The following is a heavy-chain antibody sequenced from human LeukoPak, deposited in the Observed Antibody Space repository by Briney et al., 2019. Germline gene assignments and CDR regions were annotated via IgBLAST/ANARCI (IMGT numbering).Heavy chain of an antibody. Sequence: SETLSLTCTVSGYSITSGYYWGWIRQPPGRGLEWIGSIYHSGSTYYNPSLKSRVTISVDTSKNQFSLKLSSVTAADTAVYYCASLEYSSSAGGYWGQGTLVTVSS. V-gene: IGHV4-38-2*02. CDR1: GYSITSGYY. D-gene: IGHD6-6*01. J-gene: IGHJ4*02. CDR2: IYHSGST. CDR3: ASLEYSSSAGGY.